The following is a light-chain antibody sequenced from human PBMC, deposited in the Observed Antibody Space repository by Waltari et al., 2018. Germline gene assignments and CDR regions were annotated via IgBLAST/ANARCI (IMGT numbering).Light chain of an antibody. CDR2: KAS. Sequence: DIQMTQSPSTLSASVGDRVTITCRASLRIINWLAWYQQKPGKAPKRLIYKASTLESGVPSRFSGSGSGTEFTLTISSLQPDDFATYYCQQYNSYSLLTFGGGTKVEIK. J-gene: IGKJ4*01. CDR3: QQYNSYSLLT. CDR1: LRIINW. V-gene: IGKV1-5*03.